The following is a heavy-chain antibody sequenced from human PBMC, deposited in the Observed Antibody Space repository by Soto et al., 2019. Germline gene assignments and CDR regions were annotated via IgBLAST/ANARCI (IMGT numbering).Heavy chain of an antibody. CDR2: ITGSTGTT. CDR1: GFTFSHFA. Sequence: EVQVLESGGGSVQPGGSLRLSCAASGFTFSHFAMSWVRHAPGKGLEWVSEITGSTGTTYYADSVKGRFIISRDNSKNTVHLQMNSLRAEDTAVYYCAKDTSSSPYYMDVWGKGTTVTVSS. D-gene: IGHD2-2*01. J-gene: IGHJ6*03. V-gene: IGHV3-23*01. CDR3: AKDTSSSPYYMDV.